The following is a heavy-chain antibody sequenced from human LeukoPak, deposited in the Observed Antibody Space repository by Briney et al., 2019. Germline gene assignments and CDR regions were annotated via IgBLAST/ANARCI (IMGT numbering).Heavy chain of an antibody. CDR3: ARFIAARPDNWFDP. Sequence: ASVKVSCKASGYTFTSYGISWVRQAPGQGLEWMGWINAYNGNTNYAQKLQGRVTMTTDTSTSTAYMELRSLRSDDTAVYYCARFIAARPDNWFDPWGQGTLVTVSS. V-gene: IGHV1-18*01. CDR1: GYTFTSYG. D-gene: IGHD6-6*01. J-gene: IGHJ5*02. CDR2: INAYNGNT.